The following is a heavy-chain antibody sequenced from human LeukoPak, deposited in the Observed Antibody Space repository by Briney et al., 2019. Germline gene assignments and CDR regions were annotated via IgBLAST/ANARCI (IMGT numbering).Heavy chain of an antibody. CDR3: ARVDCSSTSCYAYYYYMDV. CDR2: ISGSYGGT. J-gene: IGHJ6*03. D-gene: IGHD2-2*01. V-gene: IGHV3-23*01. CDR1: GFTFSSHA. Sequence: GGSLRLSCAVSGFTFSSHAMTWDRQAPGEGLEWVSGISGSYGGTYYADSVQGRFIISRDNSKNTLYLQMNSLRAEDTAVYYCARVDCSSTSCYAYYYYMDVWGKGTTVTVSS.